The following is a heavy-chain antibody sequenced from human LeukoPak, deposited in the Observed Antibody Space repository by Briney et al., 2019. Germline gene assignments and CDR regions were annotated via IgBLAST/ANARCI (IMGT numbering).Heavy chain of an antibody. CDR2: ISSSSSYI. CDR3: ASDYYDSSGYYYGRTFGY. J-gene: IGHJ4*02. CDR1: GFTFSSYS. D-gene: IGHD3-22*01. Sequence: GGSLRLSCAASGFTFSSYSMNWVRQAQGKGLEWVSSISSSSSYIYYADSVKGRFTISRDNAKNSLYLQMNSLRAEDTAVYYCASDYYDSSGYYYGRTFGYWGQGTLVTVSS. V-gene: IGHV3-21*01.